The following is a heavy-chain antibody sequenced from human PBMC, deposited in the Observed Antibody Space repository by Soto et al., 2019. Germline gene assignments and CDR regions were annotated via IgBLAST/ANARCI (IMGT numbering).Heavy chain of an antibody. Sequence: GGSLRLSCAASEFTFSTYWMTWVRQAPGKGLEWVANIEGDGSEKNYVDSVKGRFTVSRDNAKRSLYLQMNSLRVEDTAVYYCVRGLYTGSPHFFYWGQGTLVTVSS. V-gene: IGHV3-7*05. CDR3: VRGLYTGSPHFFY. J-gene: IGHJ4*02. D-gene: IGHD1-1*01. CDR1: EFTFSTYW. CDR2: IEGDGSEK.